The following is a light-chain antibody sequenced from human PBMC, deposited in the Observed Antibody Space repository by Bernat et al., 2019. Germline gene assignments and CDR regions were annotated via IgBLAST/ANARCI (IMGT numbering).Light chain of an antibody. CDR1: SSDVGAYDH. CDR2: EVT. Sequence: QSALTQPASVSGSPGQSITISCTATSSDVGAYDHVSWFQQHPGKAPKLIISEVTKRPSGVSTRFSGSKSGNTASLTISGLQAEDEADYYCCSHTCRNTFWVFGGGTKLTVL. V-gene: IGLV2-23*02. CDR3: CSHTCRNTFWV. J-gene: IGLJ3*02.